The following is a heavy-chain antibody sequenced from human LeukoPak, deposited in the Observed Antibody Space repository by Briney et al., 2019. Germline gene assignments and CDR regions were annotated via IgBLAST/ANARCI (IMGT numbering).Heavy chain of an antibody. V-gene: IGHV4-4*07. CDR2: IYTRGSH. CDR1: SRFISINY. CDR3: ARDTYYDSLTGNFNDAFDI. D-gene: IGHD3-9*01. Sequence: SETLSLTCTLSSRFISINYGRWIRHPAERGLEWIGRIYTRGSHIYNRPLNSRVTMSVDASKTQFSLKLTSVTDADTAVYYCARDTYYDSLTGNFNDAFDIWGQGTMVIVSS. J-gene: IGHJ3*02.